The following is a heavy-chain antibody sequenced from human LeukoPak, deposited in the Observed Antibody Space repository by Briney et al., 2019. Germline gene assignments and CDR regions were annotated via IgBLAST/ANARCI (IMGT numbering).Heavy chain of an antibody. Sequence: ASVKVSCKASGYTFTSFFLHWVRQAPGQGLEWMGIIFPSGGSTTYAQNFQGRVTMTRDTSTSTVYMELSSLRSEDTAVYYCARDSSSSSFDYWGQGTLVTVSS. CDR1: GYTFTSFF. CDR2: IFPSGGST. D-gene: IGHD6-6*01. J-gene: IGHJ4*02. V-gene: IGHV1-46*01. CDR3: ARDSSSSSFDY.